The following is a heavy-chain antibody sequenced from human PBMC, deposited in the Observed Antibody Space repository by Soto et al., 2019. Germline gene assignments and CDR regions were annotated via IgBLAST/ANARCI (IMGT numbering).Heavy chain of an antibody. D-gene: IGHD5-18*01. CDR1: GDSVSSNSAG. CDR2: TYYRSKWYY. Sequence: SQTLSLTCAITGDSVSSNSAGWSWVRQSPSRGLEWLGRTYYRSKWYYEYAVSVRGRITINPDTSKNTLYLQMNSLRAEDTAVYYCASVGTAMEVGPFDYWGQGTLVTVSS. J-gene: IGHJ4*02. V-gene: IGHV6-1*01. CDR3: ASVGTAMEVGPFDY.